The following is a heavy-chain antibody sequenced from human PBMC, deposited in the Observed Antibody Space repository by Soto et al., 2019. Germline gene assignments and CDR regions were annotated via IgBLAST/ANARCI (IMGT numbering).Heavy chain of an antibody. Sequence: GGSLRLSCAASGFTFSSYGMHWVRQAPGKGLEWVAVIWYDGSNKYYADSVKGRFTISRDNSKNTLYLQMNSLRAEDTAVYYCARDPTFLLSGRGTHYYYYGMDVWGQGTTVTVSS. D-gene: IGHD3-10*01. CDR2: IWYDGSNK. CDR1: GFTFSSYG. V-gene: IGHV3-33*01. J-gene: IGHJ6*02. CDR3: ARDPTFLLSGRGTHYYYYGMDV.